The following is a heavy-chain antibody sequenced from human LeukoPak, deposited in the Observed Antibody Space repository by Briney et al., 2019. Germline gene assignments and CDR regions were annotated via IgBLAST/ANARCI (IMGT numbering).Heavy chain of an antibody. D-gene: IGHD5-18*01. Sequence: PSETLSLTCTVSGGSISSYYWSWIRQPPGKGLEWIGYIYYSGSTNYNPSLKSRVTISVDTSKNQFSLKLSSVTAADTAVYYCARVNSYAYYYYYMDVWGKGTTVTISS. J-gene: IGHJ6*03. CDR1: GGSISSYY. V-gene: IGHV4-59*01. CDR3: ARVNSYAYYYYYMDV. CDR2: IYYSGST.